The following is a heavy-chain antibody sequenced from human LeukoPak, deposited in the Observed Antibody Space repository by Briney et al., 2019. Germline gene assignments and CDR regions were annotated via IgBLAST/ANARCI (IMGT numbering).Heavy chain of an antibody. D-gene: IGHD3-22*01. J-gene: IGHJ5*02. CDR3: AKDPTRHYYDSSGYYYP. V-gene: IGHV3-30*02. Sequence: GGSLRLSCAASGFTFSSYGMHWVRQAPGKGLEWVAFIRYDGSNKYYADSVKGRFTISRDNSKNTLYLQMNSLRAEDTAVYYCAKDPTRHYYDSSGYYYPLGQGTLVTVPS. CDR2: IRYDGSNK. CDR1: GFTFSSYG.